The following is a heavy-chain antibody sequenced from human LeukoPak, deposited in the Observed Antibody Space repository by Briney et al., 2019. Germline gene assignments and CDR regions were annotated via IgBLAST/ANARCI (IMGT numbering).Heavy chain of an antibody. CDR2: IYAGGSDT. J-gene: IGHJ4*02. V-gene: IGHV5-51*01. Sequence: GESLKVSCKASGYRFTYFWIGWVRQMPGKGLEWMGIIYAGGSDTRYSPSFQGQVTISADKSISTAYLQWSGLKASDTAMYYCARPHFDSSGYEFDYWGQGTLVTVSS. CDR1: GYRFTYFW. CDR3: ARPHFDSSGYEFDY. D-gene: IGHD3-22*01.